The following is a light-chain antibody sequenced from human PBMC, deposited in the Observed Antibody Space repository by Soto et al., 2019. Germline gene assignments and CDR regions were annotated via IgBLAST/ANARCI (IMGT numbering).Light chain of an antibody. J-gene: IGKJ5*01. CDR3: QQYHNLPT. CDR1: QDITNY. Sequence: DIQMTQSPSSLSASVGDRVTITCQASQDITNYLNWYQQKPGKAPRLLLYDASTLETGVPSRFSGSGAGTDFTFTISSLQPEDIATYYCQQYHNLPTFGQGTRLEIK. CDR2: DAS. V-gene: IGKV1-33*01.